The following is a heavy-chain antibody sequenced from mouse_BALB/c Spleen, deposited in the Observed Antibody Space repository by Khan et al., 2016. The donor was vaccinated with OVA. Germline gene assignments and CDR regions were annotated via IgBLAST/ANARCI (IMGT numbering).Heavy chain of an antibody. CDR3: ARDYDWYFDV. CDR2: INPGTSYT. Sequence: QVQLQQSGAELAKPGASVKMSCKASGYTFTSYWMHWVKQRPGQGLEWIGYINPGTSYTEYNQKFKEKATLTADTSSSTAYMQLSSLTSEDSAGNYCARDYDWYFDVWAAGTTVTVSS. D-gene: IGHD2-4*01. V-gene: IGHV1-7*01. J-gene: IGHJ1*01. CDR1: GYTFTSYW.